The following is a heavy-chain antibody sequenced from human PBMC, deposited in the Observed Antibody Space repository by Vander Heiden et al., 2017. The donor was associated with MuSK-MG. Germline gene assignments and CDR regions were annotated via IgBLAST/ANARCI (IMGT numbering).Heavy chain of an antibody. V-gene: IGHV4-59*01. CDR2: IFYSGTT. D-gene: IGHD3-22*01. CDR3: ARYPNFYDTSGYQLDD. J-gene: IGHJ4*02. CDR1: GSMSGYY. Sequence: GSMSGYYWSWIRHHPGKGLQWLGYIFYSGTTTYNPSLRGRVNISIDTSKSQFSLKLRSVTAADTAVYYCARYPNFYDTSGYQLDDWGQGILGTVSP.